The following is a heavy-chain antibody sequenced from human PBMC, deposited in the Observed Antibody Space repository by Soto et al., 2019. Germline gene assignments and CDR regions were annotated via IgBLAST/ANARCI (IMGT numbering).Heavy chain of an antibody. J-gene: IGHJ3*02. V-gene: IGHV1-3*01. Sequence: ASVKVSCKASGYTFTSYAMHWVRQAPGQRLEWMGWINAGNGNTKYSQKFQGRVTITRDTSASTAYMELSSLRSEDTAVYYCAREGGTSHDAFDIWGQGTMVTGSS. CDR1: GYTFTSYA. D-gene: IGHD1-1*01. CDR3: AREGGTSHDAFDI. CDR2: INAGNGNT.